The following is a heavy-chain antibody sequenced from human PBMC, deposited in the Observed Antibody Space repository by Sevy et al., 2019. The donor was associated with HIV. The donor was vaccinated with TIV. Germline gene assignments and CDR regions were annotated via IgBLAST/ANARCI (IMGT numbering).Heavy chain of an antibody. CDR1: GFTFSSYG. J-gene: IGHJ4*02. CDR3: ARGAGMTTVLRPFDY. D-gene: IGHD4-17*01. CDR2: IWYDGSNK. V-gene: IGHV3-33*01. Sequence: GGSLRLSCAASGFTFSSYGMHWVRQAPGKGLEWVAVIWYDGSNKYYADSVKGRLTISRDNSKNTLYLQMNSLRAEDTAVYYCARGAGMTTVLRPFDYWGQGTLVTVSS.